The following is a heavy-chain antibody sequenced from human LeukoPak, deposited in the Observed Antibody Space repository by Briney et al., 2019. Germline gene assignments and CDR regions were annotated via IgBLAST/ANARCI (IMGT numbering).Heavy chain of an antibody. J-gene: IGHJ6*03. V-gene: IGHV3-23*01. CDR3: AKRYGSFYYMDV. CDR2: ISGSGGST. Sequence: GGSLRLSCAASGFTFSSYAMSWVRQAPGKGLEWVSAISGSGGSTYYADSVKGRFTISRDNSKNTLYLQMNSLRAEGTAVYYCAKRYGSFYYMDVWGKGTTVTVSS. D-gene: IGHD1-26*01. CDR1: GFTFSSYA.